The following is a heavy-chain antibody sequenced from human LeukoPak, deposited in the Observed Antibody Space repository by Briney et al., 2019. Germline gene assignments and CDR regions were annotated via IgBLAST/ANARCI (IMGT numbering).Heavy chain of an antibody. CDR1: GGSISSRNYY. Sequence: PSETLSLTCTVSGGSISSRNYYWGWIRQPPGKGLEWIGSIYYSGSTYYNPSLKSRATISVDTSKNQFSLKLSSVTAADTAVYYCAKHRWGYFDSTRVQYYFDYWGQGTLVTVSS. V-gene: IGHV4-39*01. CDR3: AKHRWGYFDSTRVQYYFDY. J-gene: IGHJ4*02. D-gene: IGHD3-9*01. CDR2: IYYSGST.